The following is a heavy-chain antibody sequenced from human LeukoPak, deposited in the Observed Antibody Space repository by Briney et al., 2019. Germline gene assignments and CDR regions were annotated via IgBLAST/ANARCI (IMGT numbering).Heavy chain of an antibody. Sequence: ASVKVSCTASGYTFTGYNMHWVRQAPGQGLGWMGWINPNSGGTKFAQEFQGRVTMTRDTSISTAYMELSRLRSDDTAVYYCVRDVHNWNDDYWGQGTLVTVSS. CDR1: GYTFTGYN. D-gene: IGHD1-1*01. CDR2: INPNSGGT. V-gene: IGHV1-2*02. J-gene: IGHJ4*02. CDR3: VRDVHNWNDDY.